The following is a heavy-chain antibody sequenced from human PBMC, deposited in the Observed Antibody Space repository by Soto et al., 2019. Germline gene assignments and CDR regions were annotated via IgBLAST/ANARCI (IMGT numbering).Heavy chain of an antibody. Sequence: QVQLQESGPGLVKPSQTLSLTCTVSGGSISSGGYYWSWIRQHPGKGLEWIGYIYYSGSTYYNPTRKSRVTIAVDTSKNQFSLKLSSVTAADTAVYYCGTGWQQLALDYWGQGTLVTVSS. V-gene: IGHV4-31*03. CDR1: GGSISSGGYY. CDR3: GTGWQQLALDY. J-gene: IGHJ4*02. CDR2: IYYSGST. D-gene: IGHD6-13*01.